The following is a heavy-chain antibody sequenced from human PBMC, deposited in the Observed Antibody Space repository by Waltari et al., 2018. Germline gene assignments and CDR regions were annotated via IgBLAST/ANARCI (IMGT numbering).Heavy chain of an antibody. CDR3: ARVAASSGWSYGFDY. CDR1: GGSISSSNW. Sequence: QVQLQESGPGLVKPSGTLSLTCAVSGGSISSSNWWSWVRQPPGKGLEWIGEIYHSGSTNSNPSLKSRVTISVDKSKNQFSLKLSAVTAADTAVYYCARVAASSGWSYGFDYWGQGTLVTVSS. V-gene: IGHV4-4*02. CDR2: IYHSGST. D-gene: IGHD6-19*01. J-gene: IGHJ4*02.